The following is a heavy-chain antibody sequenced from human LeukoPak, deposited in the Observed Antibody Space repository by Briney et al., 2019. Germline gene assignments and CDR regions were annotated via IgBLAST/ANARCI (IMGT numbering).Heavy chain of an antibody. D-gene: IGHD3-22*01. CDR2: ISSSGSTI. V-gene: IGHV3-11*01. CDR3: ARERDYYDSSAYYYFDY. J-gene: IGHJ4*02. Sequence: GGSLRLSCAASGFSFSDYYMSWIRQAPGKGLEWVSYISSSGSTIYGADSVKGRFTISRDNAKNSLYLQMNSLRAEDTAVYYCARERDYYDSSAYYYFDYWGQGTLVTVSS. CDR1: GFSFSDYY.